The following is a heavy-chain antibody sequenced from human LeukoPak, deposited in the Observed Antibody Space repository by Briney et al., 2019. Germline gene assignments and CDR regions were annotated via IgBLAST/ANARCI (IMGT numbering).Heavy chain of an antibody. J-gene: IGHJ5*02. CDR3: ARGPAAGLGSWFDP. D-gene: IGHD6-13*01. CDR2: INPNSGGT. CDR1: GYTFTGYY. Sequence: GASVKVSCKASGYTFTGYYMHWVRQAPGQGLERMGWINPNSGGTNYAQKFQGRVTMTRDTSISTAYMELSRLRSDDTAVYYCARGPAAGLGSWFDPWGQGTLVTVSS. V-gene: IGHV1-2*02.